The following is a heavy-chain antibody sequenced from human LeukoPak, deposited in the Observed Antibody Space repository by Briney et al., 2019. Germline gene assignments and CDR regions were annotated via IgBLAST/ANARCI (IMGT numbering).Heavy chain of an antibody. CDR1: GFTFSSYN. CDR3: ARGASRADY. J-gene: IGHJ4*02. Sequence: PGGSLRLPCAASGFTFSSYNMNWVRQAPGKRPEWVSSISSSSSYIYYADSVKGRFTISRDNAKNSLYLQMNSLRAEDTALYYCARGASRADYWGQGTLVTVSS. CDR2: ISSSSSYI. V-gene: IGHV3-21*01.